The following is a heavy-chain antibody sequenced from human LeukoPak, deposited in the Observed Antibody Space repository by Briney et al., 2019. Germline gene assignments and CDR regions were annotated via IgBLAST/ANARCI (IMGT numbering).Heavy chain of an antibody. D-gene: IGHD3-10*01. CDR2: INHSGST. CDR1: GGSFSGYY. V-gene: IGHV4-34*01. CDR3: AREFSGSAFDY. Sequence: PSETLSLTCAVYGGSFSGYYWSWIRQPPGKGLEWIGEINHSGSTNYYPSLKSQVTISVDTSKNQYSLKLSSVTAAGTAVYYCAREFSGSAFDYWGQGTLVTVSS. J-gene: IGHJ4*02.